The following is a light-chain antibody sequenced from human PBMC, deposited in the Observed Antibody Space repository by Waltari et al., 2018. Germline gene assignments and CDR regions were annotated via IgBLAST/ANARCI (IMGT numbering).Light chain of an antibody. CDR3: QQYGSSPRT. CDR1: QSVSSY. V-gene: IGKV3-20*01. Sequence: DIVLTQSPGTLSLSPGERATLSCRASQSVSSYLGWYQQKPGQAPRLLMYGASSRATGIPDRFSGSGSGTDFTLTISRLEPEDFAVYHCQQYGSSPRTFGQGTKVEIK. J-gene: IGKJ1*01. CDR2: GAS.